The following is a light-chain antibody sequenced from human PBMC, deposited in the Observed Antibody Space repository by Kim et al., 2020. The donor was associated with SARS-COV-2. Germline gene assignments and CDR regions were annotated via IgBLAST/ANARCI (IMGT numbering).Light chain of an antibody. V-gene: IGKV3-11*01. J-gene: IGKJ2*01. CDR2: DAS. CDR3: QQRSSWPYT. CDR1: QSVAPS. Sequence: SWSPDERATLPGRASQSVAPSVAWYQHKRGPAPRLLINDASTRATGIPARFSGSGSGTDFTLTISSLEPEDFAVYYCQQRSSWPYTFGQGTKLEI.